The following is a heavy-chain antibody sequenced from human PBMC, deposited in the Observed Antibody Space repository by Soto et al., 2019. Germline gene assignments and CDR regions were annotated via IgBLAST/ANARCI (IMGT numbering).Heavy chain of an antibody. CDR2: IYYSGST. V-gene: IGHV4-34*01. CDR1: GGSFSGYY. CDR3: ARHDYSNLLFHYFDY. J-gene: IGHJ4*02. Sequence: PSETLSLTCAVSGGSFSGYYWSWIRQPPGKGLEWIGEIYYSGSTNYNPSLKSRVTISVDTSKNQFSLKLSSVTAADTAVYYCARHDYSNLLFHYFDYWGQGTLVTVSS. D-gene: IGHD4-4*01.